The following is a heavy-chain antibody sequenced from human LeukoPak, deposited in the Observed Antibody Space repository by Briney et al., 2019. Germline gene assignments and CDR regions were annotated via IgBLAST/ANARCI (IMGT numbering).Heavy chain of an antibody. CDR1: GASFSSGSYY. Sequence: SQTLSLTCTVSGASFSSGSYYWSWIRQPAGKGLEWIGRIYTSGSTNYNPSLKSRVTISVDTSKNQFSLKLSSVTAADTAVYYCARSLDTFDDYWGQGTLVTVSS. V-gene: IGHV4-61*02. J-gene: IGHJ4*02. CDR3: ARSLDTFDDY. D-gene: IGHD3-16*01. CDR2: IYTSGST.